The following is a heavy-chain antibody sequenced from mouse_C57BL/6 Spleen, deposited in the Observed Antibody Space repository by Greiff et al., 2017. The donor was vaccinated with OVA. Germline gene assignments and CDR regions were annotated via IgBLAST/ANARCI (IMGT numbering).Heavy chain of an antibody. V-gene: IGHV1-80*01. CDR1: GYAFSSYW. J-gene: IGHJ4*01. CDR2: IYPGDGDT. D-gene: IGHD2-3*01. CDR3: ARSTFDVYYVGAMDY. Sequence: QVQLKQSGAELVKPGASVKLSCKASGYAFSSYWMNWVKQRPGKGLEWIGQIYPGDGDTNYNGKFKGKATLTADKSYSTAYMQLSSLTSEESAVYVCARSTFDVYYVGAMDYWGQGTSVTVSS.